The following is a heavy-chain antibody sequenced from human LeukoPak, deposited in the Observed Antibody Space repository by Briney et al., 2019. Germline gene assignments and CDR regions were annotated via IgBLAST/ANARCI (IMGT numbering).Heavy chain of an antibody. V-gene: IGHV4-34*01. CDR2: INHSGST. CDR1: GGSFSGYY. Sequence: SETLSLTCAVYGGSFSGYYWSWIRQPPGKGLEWIGEINHSGSTNYNPSLKSRVTISVDTSKNQFSLKLSSVTAADTAVYYCARQYSSSWPLFDYWGQGTLVTVSS. J-gene: IGHJ4*02. CDR3: ARQYSSSWPLFDY. D-gene: IGHD6-13*01.